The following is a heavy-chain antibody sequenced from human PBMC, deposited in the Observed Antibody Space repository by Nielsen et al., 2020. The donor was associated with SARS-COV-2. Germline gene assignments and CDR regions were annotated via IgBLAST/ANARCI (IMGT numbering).Heavy chain of an antibody. D-gene: IGHD5-18*01. V-gene: IGHV4-34*01. Sequence: SETLSLTCAVYGGSLTDYYWSWIRQPPGKGLEWIGEINHSGRTNDNPSLKSRVTISVDTSKNQFSLKLSSVTAADTAVYYCARVVGYSYGLFDYWGQGTLVTVSS. CDR3: ARVVGYSYGLFDY. CDR2: INHSGRT. J-gene: IGHJ4*02. CDR1: GGSLTDYY.